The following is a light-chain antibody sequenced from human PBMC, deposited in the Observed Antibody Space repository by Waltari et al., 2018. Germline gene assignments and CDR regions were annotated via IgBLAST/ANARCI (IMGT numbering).Light chain of an antibody. CDR2: WAS. CDR1: QSVFHSSYNKNY. Sequence: DIVMTQSPDSLAVSLGEKATINCKSSQSVFHSSYNKNYLAWYQQKPGQPPNLLLYWASTREAGVPDRFSSSESGTDFTLTISSLQAEDVAVYYCQQYFSAPWTFGQGTRVEIK. V-gene: IGKV4-1*01. J-gene: IGKJ1*01. CDR3: QQYFSAPWT.